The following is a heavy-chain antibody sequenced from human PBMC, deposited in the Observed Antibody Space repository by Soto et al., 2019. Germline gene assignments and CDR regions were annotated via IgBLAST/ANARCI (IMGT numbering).Heavy chain of an antibody. CDR2: IKQDGSEK. CDR1: GFTFSSYW. CDR3: ARDLWLRRGYFDY. V-gene: IGHV3-7*01. J-gene: IGHJ4*02. Sequence: PGGSLRLSCAASGFTFSSYWMSWVRQAPGKGLEWVANIKQDGSEKYYVDSVKGRFTISRDNAKNSLYLQMNSLRAEDTAVYYCARDLWLRRGYFDYWGQGTLVTVSS. D-gene: IGHD5-12*01.